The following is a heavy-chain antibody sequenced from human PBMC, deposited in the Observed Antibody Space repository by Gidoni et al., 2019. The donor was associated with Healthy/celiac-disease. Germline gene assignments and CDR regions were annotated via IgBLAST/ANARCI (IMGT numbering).Heavy chain of an antibody. D-gene: IGHD3-3*01. Sequence: EVQLVESGGGLVKPGGSLRLSCAASGFTFSSYSMNWVRQAPGKGLEWVSSISSSSSYIYYADSVKGRFTISRDNAKNSLYLQMNSLRAEDTAVYYCARDGVDFWSGYYDYWGQGTLVTVSS. J-gene: IGHJ4*02. CDR1: GFTFSSYS. CDR3: ARDGVDFWSGYYDY. V-gene: IGHV3-21*01. CDR2: ISSSSSYI.